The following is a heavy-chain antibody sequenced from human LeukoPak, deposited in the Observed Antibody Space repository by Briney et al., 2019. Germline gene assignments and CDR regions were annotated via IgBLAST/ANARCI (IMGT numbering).Heavy chain of an antibody. J-gene: IGHJ3*02. CDR3: ARDSGYYGSGSYYGDAFDI. D-gene: IGHD3-10*01. V-gene: IGHV3-30-3*01. CDR1: GFTFSSYA. CDR2: ISYDGSNK. Sequence: GGSLRLSCAASGFTFSSYAMHWVRQAPGKGLEWVAVISYDGSNKYYADSVKGRFTISRDNSKNTLYLQMNSLRAEDTAVYYCARDSGYYGSGSYYGDAFDIWGQGTMVTVSS.